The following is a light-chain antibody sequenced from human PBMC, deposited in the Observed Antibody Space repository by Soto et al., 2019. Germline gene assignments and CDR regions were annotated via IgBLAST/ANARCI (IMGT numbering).Light chain of an antibody. J-gene: IGLJ1*01. CDR3: SSYAASYYFV. CDR1: TXXIGFYNY. V-gene: IGLV2-8*01. CDR2: GVS. Sequence: LTXXASASGSPGQSLTISXXXTTXXIGFYNYXXXXXXXXXXXPKLLIYGVSIRPSGIPNRFSGSKSGYTASLTVSGLQDEDEADYYCSSYAASYYFVFGSGTKVTVL.